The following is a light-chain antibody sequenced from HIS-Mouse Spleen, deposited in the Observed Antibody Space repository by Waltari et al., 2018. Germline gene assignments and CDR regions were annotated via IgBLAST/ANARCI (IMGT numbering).Light chain of an antibody. CDR3: QVWDSSSDHVV. CDR1: DIGSES. CDR2: DDS. V-gene: IGLV3-21*03. Sequence: SYVLTQPPPVSVAPGKTARITCGGNDIGSESVHWYQQKPGQAPVLVVYDDSARPSGIPERFSGSNSGNTATLTISRVEAGDEADYYCQVWDSSSDHVVFGGGTKLTVL. J-gene: IGLJ2*01.